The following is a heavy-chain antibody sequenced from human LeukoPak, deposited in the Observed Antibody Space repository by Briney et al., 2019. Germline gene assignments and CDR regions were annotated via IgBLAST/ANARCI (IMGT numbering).Heavy chain of an antibody. Sequence: SETLSLTCTVSGGSISSYYWSWIRQPPGKGLEWIGYIYYSGSTNYNPSLKSRVTISVDTSKNQFSLKLSSVTAADTAVYYCARGRLTYYYDSSGYSPFDYWGQGTLVTVSS. J-gene: IGHJ4*02. CDR3: ARGRLTYYYDSSGYSPFDY. D-gene: IGHD3-22*01. CDR1: GGSISSYY. V-gene: IGHV4-59*01. CDR2: IYYSGST.